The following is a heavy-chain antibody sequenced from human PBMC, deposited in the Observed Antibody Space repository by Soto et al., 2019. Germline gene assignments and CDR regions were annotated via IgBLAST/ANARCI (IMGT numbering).Heavy chain of an antibody. CDR2: INPSGDYT. CDR3: XXXXXXXXXXXXXXWFDP. J-gene: IGHJ5*02. V-gene: IGHV1-46*01. Sequence: QVQLVQSGAEVKKPGASVKVACKASRYTFSRHWMHWVRQAPGQGLEWMGIINPSGDYTSYAQRFXXXXTXXXXXXXXXXXXXXXXXXXXXXXXXXXXXXXXXXXXXXXXXWFDPWGQGTLVTVSS. CDR1: RYTFSRHW.